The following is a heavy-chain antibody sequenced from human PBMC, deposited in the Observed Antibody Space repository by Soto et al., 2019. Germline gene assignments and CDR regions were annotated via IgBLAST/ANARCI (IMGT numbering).Heavy chain of an antibody. J-gene: IGHJ2*01. Sequence: EVQLLESGGGLVQPGGSLRLSCAASGFTFSTYTMSWVRQAPGKGLEWVSAISGTGGRSSYTDSVKGRFTISRDNSKNTLYLHMDSMRAEDTARYYFAKREVAGGNWYFDLWGRGTLVTVSS. CDR2: ISGTGGRS. D-gene: IGHD6-19*01. CDR3: AKREVAGGNWYFDL. CDR1: GFTFSTYT. V-gene: IGHV3-23*01.